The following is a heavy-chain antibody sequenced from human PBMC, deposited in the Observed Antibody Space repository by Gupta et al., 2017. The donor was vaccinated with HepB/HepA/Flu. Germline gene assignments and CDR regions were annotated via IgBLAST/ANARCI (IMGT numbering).Heavy chain of an antibody. Sequence: EVVLVESGGGVVTPRESLRLSCASPGFNFINAWMTWVRRAPGKGLELVARVKSATEGGARDYWAPAKGRFSVSRDEAESTLYLQMTHLNTEDTAVYYWATGGPYSGRDAHFCDYWGKRIRCTVS. J-gene: IGHJ4*02. CDR1: GFNFINAW. D-gene: IGHD4-11*01. V-gene: IGHV3-15*01. CDR2: VKSATEGGAR. CDR3: ATGGPYSGRDAHFCDY.